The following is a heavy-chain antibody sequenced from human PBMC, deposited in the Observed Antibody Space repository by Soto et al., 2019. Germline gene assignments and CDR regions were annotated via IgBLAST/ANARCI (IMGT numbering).Heavy chain of an antibody. D-gene: IGHD3-22*01. Sequence: PSETLSLTCTVSGGSISSYFWNWIRQPPGKTLEWIGYIYYSGSTNYNPSLKSRVTISVDTSKNQFSLKLSSVTAADTAVYYCARDRRWGYDSSGYSINWFDPWGQGTLVTVSS. CDR1: GGSISSYF. V-gene: IGHV4-59*01. CDR2: IYYSGST. CDR3: ARDRRWGYDSSGYSINWFDP. J-gene: IGHJ5*02.